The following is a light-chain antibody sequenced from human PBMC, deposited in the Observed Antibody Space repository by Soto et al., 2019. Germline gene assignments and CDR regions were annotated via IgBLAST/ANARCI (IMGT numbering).Light chain of an antibody. J-gene: IGLJ1*01. CDR1: SSDVGGYNY. CDR2: DVS. Sequence: QSALTQPASVSGSPGQSITISCTGTSSDVGGYNYVSWYQQHPGKAPKLMIYDVSNRPSGVSNRFSGSKSGNPASLTISGLQDEDEADYYCSSYTSSSTRLYVFGTGTKVTVL. V-gene: IGLV2-14*01. CDR3: SSYTSSSTRLYV.